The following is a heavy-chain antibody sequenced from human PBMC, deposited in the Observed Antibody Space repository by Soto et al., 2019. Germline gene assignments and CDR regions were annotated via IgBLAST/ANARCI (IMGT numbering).Heavy chain of an antibody. V-gene: IGHV3-23*01. CDR1: GFTFSSYA. CDR2: ISGSGGST. J-gene: IGHJ4*02. Sequence: LRLSCAASGFTFSSYAMSWVRQAPGKGLEWVSAISGSGGSTYYADSVKGRFTISRDNSKNTLYLQMNSLRAEDTAVYYCAKATIFGVVHIVGLDYWGQGTLVTVSS. D-gene: IGHD3-3*01. CDR3: AKATIFGVVHIVGLDY.